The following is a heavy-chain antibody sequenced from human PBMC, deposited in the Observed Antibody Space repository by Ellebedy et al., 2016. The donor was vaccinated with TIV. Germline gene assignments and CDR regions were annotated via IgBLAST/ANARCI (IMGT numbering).Heavy chain of an antibody. CDR3: ARERFRSYYGFGELQS. CDR1: GYTFTSYG. Sequence: ASVKVSXKASGYTFTSYGISWVRQAPGQGLEWMGWISAYNGNTNYAQKLQGRVTMTTDTSTSTAYMELRSLRSDDTAVYYCARERFRSYYGFGELQSWGQGTLVTVSS. V-gene: IGHV1-18*01. D-gene: IGHD3-10*01. CDR2: ISAYNGNT. J-gene: IGHJ4*02.